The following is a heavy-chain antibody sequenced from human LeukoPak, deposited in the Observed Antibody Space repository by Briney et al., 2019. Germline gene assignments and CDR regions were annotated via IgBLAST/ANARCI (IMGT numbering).Heavy chain of an antibody. CDR2: IYTSGST. Sequence: PSETLSLTCTVSGGSISSYYWSWIRQPAGKGLEWIGRIYTSGSTDYNPSLKSRVTISVDTSKNQFSLKLTSVTAADTAVYYCASGYNWNYILGHWGQGTLVTVSS. D-gene: IGHD1-7*01. J-gene: IGHJ4*02. V-gene: IGHV4-4*07. CDR3: ASGYNWNYILGH. CDR1: GGSISSYY.